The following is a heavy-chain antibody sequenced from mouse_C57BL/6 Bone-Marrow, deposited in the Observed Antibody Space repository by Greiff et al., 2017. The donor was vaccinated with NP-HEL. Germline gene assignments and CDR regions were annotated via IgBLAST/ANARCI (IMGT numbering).Heavy chain of an antibody. Sequence: QVQLQQPGAELVKPGASVKLSCKASGYTFTSYWMHWVKQRPGRGLEWIGRIDPNSGGTKYNEKFKSKATLTVDKPSSPAYMQLSSLTSEDSAVYYCARGVYGSSYLPFDYWGQGTTLTVSS. CDR1: GYTFTSYW. CDR3: ARGVYGSSYLPFDY. V-gene: IGHV1-72*01. J-gene: IGHJ2*01. CDR2: IDPNSGGT. D-gene: IGHD1-1*01.